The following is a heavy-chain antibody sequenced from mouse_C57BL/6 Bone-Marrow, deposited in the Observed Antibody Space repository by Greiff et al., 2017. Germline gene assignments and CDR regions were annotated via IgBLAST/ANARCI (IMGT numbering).Heavy chain of an antibody. D-gene: IGHD2-4*01. V-gene: IGHV1-26*01. Sequence: EVQLQQSGPELVKPGASVKISCKDSGYTFTDYYMNWVKQSHGKSLEWIGDINPNNGGTSYNQKFKGKATLTVDKSSSTASMELRSLTSEDSAVYYCAREDYDYYWGQGTTLTVSS. CDR2: INPNNGGT. CDR3: AREDYDYY. CDR1: GYTFTDYY. J-gene: IGHJ2*01.